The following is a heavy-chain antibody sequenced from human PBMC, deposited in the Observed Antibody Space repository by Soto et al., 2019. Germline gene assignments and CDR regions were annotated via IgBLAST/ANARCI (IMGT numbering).Heavy chain of an antibody. CDR3: ATVSGYGSGSRRFDF. CDR2: IVGDSGNT. V-gene: IGHV1-18*01. D-gene: IGHD3-10*01. CDR1: GYPLPTYG. J-gene: IGHJ4*02. Sequence: QVQVMQSGAQLTQPGASVKVSCETSGYPLPTYGLSWVRQAPGQGLEWMGWIVGDSGNTVYAQKFQGRVTMYRDTSTSTGYMELRRLTSDDSAIYYCATVSGYGSGSRRFDFWGQGTLVSVSS.